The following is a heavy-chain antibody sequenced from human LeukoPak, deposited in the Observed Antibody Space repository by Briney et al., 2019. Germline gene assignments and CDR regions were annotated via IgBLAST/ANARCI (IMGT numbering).Heavy chain of an antibody. CDR1: GFAFSHHW. CDR2: IKEDGSKK. J-gene: IGHJ4*02. D-gene: IGHD3-22*01. V-gene: IGHV3-7*03. CDR3: ATPLDYYDSSGYHQGGD. Sequence: GSLRLSCAASGFAFSHHWMTWVRQAPGKGLEWVANIKEDGSKKNYVDSVKGRFTISRDNAKKSLYLQMNSLRVEDTAVYYCATPLDYYDSSGYHQGGDWGQGTPVTVSS.